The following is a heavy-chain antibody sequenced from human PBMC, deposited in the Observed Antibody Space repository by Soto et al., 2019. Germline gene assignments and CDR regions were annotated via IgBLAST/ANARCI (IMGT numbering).Heavy chain of an antibody. V-gene: IGHV1-69*06. CDR3: AKDGPPPSDVGYCPNGVCSPGDAFDI. CDR2: IIPIFGTA. J-gene: IGHJ3*02. CDR1: GGTFSSYA. Sequence: VKVSCKASGGTFSSYAISWVRQAPGQGLEWMGGIIPIFGTANYAQKFQGRVTITADKSTSTAYMELNSLRSEDTAVYYCAKDGPPPSDVGYCPNGVCSPGDAFDIWGQGTMVTVSS. D-gene: IGHD2-8*01.